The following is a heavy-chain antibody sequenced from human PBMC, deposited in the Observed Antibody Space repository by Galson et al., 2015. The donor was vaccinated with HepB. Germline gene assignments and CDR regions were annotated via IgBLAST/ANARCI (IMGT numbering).Heavy chain of an antibody. CDR2: ISSNSSTI. J-gene: IGHJ6*02. CDR3: ARELDYRYYYYGMDV. D-gene: IGHD3-16*02. Sequence: SLRLSCAASGFSFSSYSMNWVRQAPGKGLEWVSHISSNSSTIYYADSVKGRFTISRDNAKNSLYLQMNSLRDEDTAVYYCARELDYRYYYYGMDVWGQGTTVTVSS. CDR1: GFSFSSYS. V-gene: IGHV3-48*02.